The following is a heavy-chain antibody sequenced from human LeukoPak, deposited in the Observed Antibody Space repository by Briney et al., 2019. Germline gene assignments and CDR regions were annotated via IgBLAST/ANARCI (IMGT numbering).Heavy chain of an antibody. CDR3: ARGRLRYFDWLLLSWFDP. CDR1: GGSFSGYY. J-gene: IGHJ5*02. Sequence: SETLSLTYAVYGGSFSGYYWSWIRQPPGKGLEWIGEINHSGSTNYNPSLKSRVTISVDTSKNQFSLKLSSVTAADTAVYYCARGRLRYFDWLLLSWFDPWGQGTLVTVSS. CDR2: INHSGST. V-gene: IGHV4-34*01. D-gene: IGHD3-9*01.